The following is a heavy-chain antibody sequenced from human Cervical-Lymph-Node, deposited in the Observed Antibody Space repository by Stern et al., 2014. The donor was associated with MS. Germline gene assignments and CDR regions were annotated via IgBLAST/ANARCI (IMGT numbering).Heavy chain of an antibody. V-gene: IGHV1-24*01. Sequence: QLVQSGAEVKKPGASVRVSCKVSGYTLTDLSMHWVRQAPGKGLEWLGGYDPEEGNTVYAQRFQGRVTMTEDTSTDTAYMELNSLRSDDTAVYHCATASRYDALDLWGQGTVVTVSS. CDR2: YDPEEGNT. CDR3: ATASRYDALDL. J-gene: IGHJ3*01. CDR1: GYTLTDLS.